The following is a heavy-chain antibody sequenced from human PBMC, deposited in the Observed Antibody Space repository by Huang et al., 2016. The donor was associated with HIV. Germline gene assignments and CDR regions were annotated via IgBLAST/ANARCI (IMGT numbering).Heavy chain of an antibody. CDR2: ISNDGSNK. D-gene: IGHD3-22*01. V-gene: IGHV3-30*18. CDR3: AKGPAFYYDTSGQEYYYYMDV. CDR1: GFTFSSYG. Sequence: QVHLVESGGGVVQPGRSLRLSCAASGFTFSSYGMHWVRQAPGKGLEWVAVISNDGSNKYYPDSVKGRFTIPRDNSKNTLYLQMNSLKLEDTAVYYCAKGPAFYYDTSGQEYYYYMDVWGKGTTVTVSS. J-gene: IGHJ6*03.